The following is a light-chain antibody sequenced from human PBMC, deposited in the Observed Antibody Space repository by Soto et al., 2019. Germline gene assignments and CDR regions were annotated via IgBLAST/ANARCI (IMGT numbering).Light chain of an antibody. Sequence: DIVMTQSPDSLAVSLGERVTINCKSSQIFLYSFNNKNYLTWYQKKPGQPPKLLIYWASTRQSGVPDRFSGSGSGTDFTLTISGLQAEDVAIYYCQQSFGAPLTFGQGTRLEIK. J-gene: IGKJ5*01. V-gene: IGKV4-1*01. CDR2: WAS. CDR1: QIFLYSFNNKNY. CDR3: QQSFGAPLT.